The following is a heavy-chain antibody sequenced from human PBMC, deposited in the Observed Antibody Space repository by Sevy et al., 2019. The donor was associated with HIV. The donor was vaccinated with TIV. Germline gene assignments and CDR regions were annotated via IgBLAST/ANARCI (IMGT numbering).Heavy chain of an antibody. V-gene: IGHV4-59*01. J-gene: IGHJ3*02. D-gene: IGHD5-12*01. CDR2: IYYSGST. Sequence: SETLSLTCTVSGGSISSYYWSWIRQPPGKGLEWIGYIYYSGSTNYNPSLKSRVTISVDTSKNQFSLKLSSVPAADTAGYYCARVLVRGGYAFDIWGQGTMVTVSS. CDR3: ARVLVRGGYAFDI. CDR1: GGSISSYY.